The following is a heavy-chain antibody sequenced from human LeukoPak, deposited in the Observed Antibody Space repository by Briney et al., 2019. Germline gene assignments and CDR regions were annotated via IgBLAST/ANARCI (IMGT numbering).Heavy chain of an antibody. CDR2: ISGSGGST. J-gene: IGHJ6*02. CDR3: AKDQRRSAGLEPVYGMDV. Sequence: GGSLRLSCAASGFTFSTYAMSWVRQAPGRGLEWVSTISGSGGSTYYADSVKGRFTISRDNSKDTLYLQMNPLRGEDTAVYYCAKDQRRSAGLEPVYGMDVWGQGTTVTVSS. CDR1: GFTFSTYA. V-gene: IGHV3-23*01. D-gene: IGHD1-1*01.